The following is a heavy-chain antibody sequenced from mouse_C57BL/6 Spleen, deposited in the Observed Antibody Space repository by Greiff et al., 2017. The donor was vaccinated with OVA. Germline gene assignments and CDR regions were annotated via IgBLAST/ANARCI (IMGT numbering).Heavy chain of an antibody. V-gene: IGHV5-6*01. D-gene: IGHD3-1*01. Sequence: EVKLVESGGDLVKPGGSLKLSCAASGFTFSSYGMSWVRQTPDKRLEWVATISSGGSYTYYPDSVKGRFTISRDNAKNTRYLQMSSLKSEDTAMYYCARHVGTGSWFAYWGQGTLVTVSA. CDR3: ARHVGTGSWFAY. CDR1: GFTFSSYG. J-gene: IGHJ3*01. CDR2: ISSGGSYT.